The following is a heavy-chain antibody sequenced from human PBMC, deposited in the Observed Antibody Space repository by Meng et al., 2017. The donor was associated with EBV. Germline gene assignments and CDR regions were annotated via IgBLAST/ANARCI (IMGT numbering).Heavy chain of an antibody. V-gene: IGHV1-69*01. CDR1: GGPFRFYA. Sequence: QVQLLCSAVEVEMPGAWVKVSCHTSGGPFRFYAIRWVLLAPGQVLEWLGCFLHRLGAPNYAKNLHGRVKITAAQSTSTHYMDLSSLRSEHMAIYSCSSELGRGYTPDYWGQGTLVTVSS. D-gene: IGHD5-18*01. CDR3: SSELGRGYTPDY. CDR2: FLHRLGAP. J-gene: IGHJ4*02.